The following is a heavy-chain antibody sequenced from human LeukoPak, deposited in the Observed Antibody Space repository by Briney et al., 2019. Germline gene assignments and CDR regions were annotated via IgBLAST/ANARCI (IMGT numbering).Heavy chain of an antibody. V-gene: IGHV1-69*04. D-gene: IGHD3-22*01. Sequence: AASVKVSCKASGGTFSSYAISWVRQAPGQGLEWMGRIIPILGIANYAQKFQGRVTITADKSTSTAYMELSSLRSEDTAVYYCAGGDYYDSSGYYRDYWGQGTLVTVSS. CDR1: GGTFSSYA. CDR3: AGGDYYDSSGYYRDY. J-gene: IGHJ4*02. CDR2: IIPILGIA.